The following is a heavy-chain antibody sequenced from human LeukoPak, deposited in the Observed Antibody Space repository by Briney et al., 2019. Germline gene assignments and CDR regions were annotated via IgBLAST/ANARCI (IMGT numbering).Heavy chain of an antibody. CDR1: GFSFSSYN. J-gene: IGHJ5*02. Sequence: GGSLRLSCAASGFSFSSYNMNWVRQAPGKGLEWVSSISSSGSYIYSADSLKGRFTISRDNAKNSLYLQMNSLRAEATAVYYCARALASALFDPWGQGTLVTVSS. CDR3: ARALASALFDP. V-gene: IGHV3-21*01. CDR2: ISSSGSYI. D-gene: IGHD2-15*01.